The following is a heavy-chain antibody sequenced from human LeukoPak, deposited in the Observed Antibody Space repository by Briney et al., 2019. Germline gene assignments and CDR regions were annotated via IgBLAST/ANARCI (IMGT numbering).Heavy chain of an antibody. CDR1: GFTFSSYG. V-gene: IGHV3-30*18. Sequence: GGSLRLSCAASGFTFSSYGMHWVRQAPGKGLEWVAVISYDGSNKYYADSVKGRFTISRDNSKNTLYLQMNSLRAEDTAVYYCAKDKQWLSIYFDYWGQGTLATVSS. CDR3: AKDKQWLSIYFDY. J-gene: IGHJ4*02. CDR2: ISYDGSNK. D-gene: IGHD6-19*01.